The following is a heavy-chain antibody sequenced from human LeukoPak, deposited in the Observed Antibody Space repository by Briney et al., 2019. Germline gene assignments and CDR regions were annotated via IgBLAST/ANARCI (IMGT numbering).Heavy chain of an antibody. CDR1: GGSFSGYY. D-gene: IGHD3-22*01. J-gene: IGHJ3*02. V-gene: IGHV4-31*11. Sequence: SETLSLTCAVYGGSFSGYYWSWIRQHPGKGLEWIGYIYYSGSTYYNPSLKSRVTISVGTSKNQFSLKLSSVTAADTAVYYCARYGVITVDAFDIWGQGTMVTVSS. CDR2: IYYSGST. CDR3: ARYGVITVDAFDI.